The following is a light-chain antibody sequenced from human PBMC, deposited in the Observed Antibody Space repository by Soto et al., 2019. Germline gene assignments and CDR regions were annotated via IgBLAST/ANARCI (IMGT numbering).Light chain of an antibody. CDR3: LQDYNYPRT. Sequence: AIQMTQSPSSLSASVGDRVNITCRASQGITNDLGWYQQKPGKAPKLLIYAASTLQGGVPSRFSGSGFGTDFTLTISSLQPQDFATYYCLQDYNYPRTFGQGTRVEIK. V-gene: IGKV1-6*01. CDR2: AAS. CDR1: QGITND. J-gene: IGKJ1*01.